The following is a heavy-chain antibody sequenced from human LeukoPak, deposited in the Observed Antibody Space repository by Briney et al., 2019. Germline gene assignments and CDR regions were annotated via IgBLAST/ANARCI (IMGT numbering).Heavy chain of an antibody. CDR3: ARTAPKVVVTATTPKYYYGMDV. CDR1: GFTFSDAW. V-gene: IGHV3-15*01. D-gene: IGHD2-21*02. Sequence: GGSLRLSCAASGFTFSDAWMSWVRQAPGKGLEWVGRIKSKTNGGTTNYAAPVKGRFTISRDDSKNTLYLQMNSLRAEDTAVYYCARTAPKVVVTATTPKYYYGMDVWGQGTTVTVSS. CDR2: IKSKTNGGTT. J-gene: IGHJ6*02.